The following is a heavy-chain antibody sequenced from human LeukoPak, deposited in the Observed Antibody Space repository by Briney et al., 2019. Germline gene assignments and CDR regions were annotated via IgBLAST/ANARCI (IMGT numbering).Heavy chain of an antibody. CDR1: GGSSSGYY. J-gene: IGHJ6*02. V-gene: IGHV4-34*01. Sequence: SETLSLTCAVYGGSSSGYYWSWIRQPPGKGLEWIGEINHSGSTNYNPSLKSRVTISVDTSKNQFSLKLSSVTAADTAVYYCARGPYCSGGSCLAEEPMDVWGQGTTVTVSS. D-gene: IGHD2-15*01. CDR2: INHSGST. CDR3: ARGPYCSGGSCLAEEPMDV.